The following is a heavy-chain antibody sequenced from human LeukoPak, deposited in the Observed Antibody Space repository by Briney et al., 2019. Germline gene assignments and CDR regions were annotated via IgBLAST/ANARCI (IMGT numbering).Heavy chain of an antibody. D-gene: IGHD2-15*01. CDR3: ARDVGGALDY. V-gene: IGHV3-7*04. CDR1: GFTFSGYL. J-gene: IGHJ4*02. CDR2: IKQDGSDK. Sequence: GGSLRLSGAASGFTFSGYLMAWVRQAPGKGLKWVANIKQDGSDKNYVDLVKARFTIARDNAKNSLYLQMNSLRAEDTAVYYCARDVGGALDYWGQGTLVSVSS.